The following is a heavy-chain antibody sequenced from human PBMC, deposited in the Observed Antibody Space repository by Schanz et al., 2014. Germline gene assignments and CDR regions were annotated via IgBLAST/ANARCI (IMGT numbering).Heavy chain of an antibody. D-gene: IGHD3-10*01. CDR3: ARIGGSVFDY. Sequence: QGQLVESGGGVVQPGKSLRLSCATSGFIFRSFGIHWVRQAPGKGLEWVAVIWYDGSNKYYADSVKGRFTISRDNSKNTLFLQMNSLRAEDTAVYYCARIGGSVFDYWAQGTLVTVSS. J-gene: IGHJ4*02. CDR1: GFIFRSFG. V-gene: IGHV3-33*01. CDR2: IWYDGSNK.